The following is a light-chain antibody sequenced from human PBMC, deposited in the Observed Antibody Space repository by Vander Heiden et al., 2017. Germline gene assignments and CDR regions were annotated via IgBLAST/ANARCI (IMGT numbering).Light chain of an antibody. CDR3: MQALQTPLT. CDR2: LGS. V-gene: IGKV2-28*01. J-gene: IGKJ4*01. CDR1: QILLHSNGYNY. Sequence: DLVMTQSPLSLPVTPGEAASISCRSSQILLHSNGYNYLDWYLQKPGQSPQLLIYLGSNRASGVPDRFSGSGSGTDFTLKISRVEAEDVGVYYCMQALQTPLTFGGGTKVEIK.